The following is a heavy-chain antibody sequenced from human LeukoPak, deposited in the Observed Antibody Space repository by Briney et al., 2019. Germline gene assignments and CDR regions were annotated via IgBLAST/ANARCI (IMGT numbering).Heavy chain of an antibody. CDR1: GGSISSYY. D-gene: IGHD3-22*01. V-gene: IGHV4-59*06. J-gene: IGHJ4*02. CDR2: IYYSGST. Sequence: SETLSLTCTVSGGSISSYYWSWIRQPPGKGLEWIGYIYYSGSTYYNPSLKSRVTISVDTSKNQFSLKLSSVTAADTAVYYCARLNYYDSSGYYRGEGMVDYWGQGTLVTVSS. CDR3: ARLNYYDSSGYYRGEGMVDY.